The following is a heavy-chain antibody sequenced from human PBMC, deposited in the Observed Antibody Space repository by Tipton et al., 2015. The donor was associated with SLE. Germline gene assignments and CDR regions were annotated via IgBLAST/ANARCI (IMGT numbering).Heavy chain of an antibody. CDR1: GFTFSNYW. V-gene: IGHV3-7*01. J-gene: IGHJ4*02. CDR2: IKQDGSEK. CDR3: ARTGNYGKFDF. Sequence: LRLSCAASGFTFSNYWMTWVRQAPGKGLEWVANIKQDGSEKYYVDSVKGRFTISRDNAKNSLYLQMNSLRAEDTALYYCARTGNYGKFDFWGQGTLVTVSS. D-gene: IGHD4-11*01.